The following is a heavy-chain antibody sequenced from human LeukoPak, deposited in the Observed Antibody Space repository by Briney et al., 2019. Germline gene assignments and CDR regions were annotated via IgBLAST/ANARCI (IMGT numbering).Heavy chain of an antibody. J-gene: IGHJ4*02. CDR3: ARIIVGATGIDY. CDR1: GSTFSTYW. Sequence: GGSLRLSCAVSGSTFSTYWMHWVRQAPGKGLVWVSRINTDGSLINYADSVKGRFTMSRDNSKNTLYLQMSSLRAEDTAVYYCARIIVGATGIDYWGQGTLVTVSS. D-gene: IGHD1-26*01. V-gene: IGHV3-74*01. CDR2: INTDGSLI.